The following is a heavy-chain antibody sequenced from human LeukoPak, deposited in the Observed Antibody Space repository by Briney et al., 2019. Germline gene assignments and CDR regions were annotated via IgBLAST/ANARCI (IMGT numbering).Heavy chain of an antibody. CDR3: ARTVQGYDSSGYYEPPHNWFDP. J-gene: IGHJ5*02. V-gene: IGHV4-59*11. CDR2: IYYSGST. CDR1: GGSISSHY. D-gene: IGHD3-22*01. Sequence: PSETLSLTCTVSGGSISSHYWSWLRQPPGKGLEWLGYIYYSGSTNYNPSLKSRVTISVDTSKNQFSLKLSSVTAADTAVYYCARTVQGYDSSGYYEPPHNWFDPWGQGTLVTVSS.